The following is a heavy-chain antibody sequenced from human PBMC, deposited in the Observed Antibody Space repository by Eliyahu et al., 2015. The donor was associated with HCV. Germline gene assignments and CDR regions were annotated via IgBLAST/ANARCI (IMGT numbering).Heavy chain of an antibody. V-gene: IGHV3-48*01. Sequence: EVQLVESGGGLVQPGGSLXLSCAASGFTFSXXSMNWVRQAPGKGLEWVSYISSSSSTIYYADSVKGRFTISRDNAKNSLYLQMNSLRAEDTAVYYCARSGYYDSSGYYLVPWWGQGTLVTVSS. CDR2: ISSSSSTI. J-gene: IGHJ4*02. D-gene: IGHD3-22*01. CDR1: GFTFSXXS. CDR3: ARSGYYDSSGYYLVPW.